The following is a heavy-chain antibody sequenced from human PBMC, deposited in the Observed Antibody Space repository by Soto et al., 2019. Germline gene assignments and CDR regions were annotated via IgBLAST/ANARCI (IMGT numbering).Heavy chain of an antibody. Sequence: SETLSLPCDVSGWSFSTYYYHWIRQSPGKGLEWIGEINHSGSNNYSPSLKSRVTMSLDTSKNQFSLKLTSVTAADTAVYYCARGGSNDWQVAFDIWGQGTMVTVSS. CDR1: GWSFSTYY. CDR2: INHSGSN. CDR3: ARGGSNDWQVAFDI. J-gene: IGHJ3*02. V-gene: IGHV4-34*01. D-gene: IGHD3-9*01.